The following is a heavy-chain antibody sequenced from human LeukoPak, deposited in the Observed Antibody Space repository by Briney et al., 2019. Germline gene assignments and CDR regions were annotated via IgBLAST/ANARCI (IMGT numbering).Heavy chain of an antibody. CDR2: ISHDGSNK. J-gene: IGHJ4*02. CDR3: AKGYYYDSSGYYRW. Sequence: GGSLRLSCAVSEFPFSSYAMHWVRQAPGKGLEWVAVISHDGSNKYYADSVKGRFTISRDNSKNTLYLQMNSLRAEDTAVYYCAKGYYYDSSGYYRWWGQGTLVTVSS. D-gene: IGHD3-22*01. V-gene: IGHV3-30*04. CDR1: EFPFSSYA.